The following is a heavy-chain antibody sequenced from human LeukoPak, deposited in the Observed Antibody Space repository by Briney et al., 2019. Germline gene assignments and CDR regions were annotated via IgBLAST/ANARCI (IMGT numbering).Heavy chain of an antibody. CDR1: GFTFSDYY. D-gene: IGHD4-23*01. CDR3: ARKHMTTVVHFDY. J-gene: IGHJ4*02. V-gene: IGHV3-11*04. Sequence: GGSLRLSCAASGFTFSDYYMSWIRQAPGKGLEWVSYISSSGSTIYYADSVKGRFTISRDNAKNSLYLQMNSLRAEDTAVYYCARKHMTTVVHFDYWGQGTLVTVSS. CDR2: ISSSGSTI.